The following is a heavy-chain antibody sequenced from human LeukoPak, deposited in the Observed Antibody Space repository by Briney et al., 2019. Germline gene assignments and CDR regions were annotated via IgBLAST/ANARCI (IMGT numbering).Heavy chain of an antibody. CDR2: ISNTGSVI. Sequence: PGGSLRLSCAAYGSTFSSHTINWVRQAPGEGLEWISYISNTGSVIYYADSVKGRFTISRDNAKNSLYLQMNSLRAEDTAVYYCARNLPAADYWGQGTLVTVSS. J-gene: IGHJ4*02. CDR1: GSTFSSHT. CDR3: ARNLPAADY. V-gene: IGHV3-48*04. D-gene: IGHD2-2*01.